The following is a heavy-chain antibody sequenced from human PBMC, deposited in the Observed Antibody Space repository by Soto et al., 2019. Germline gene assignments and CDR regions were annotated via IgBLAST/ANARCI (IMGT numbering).Heavy chain of an antibody. Sequence: QITVKESGPTLAKPTQTLTLNCTLSGFSLSTWEVGVSWIRQPPGKALDWLALIYWNDDNSYSPSLKSRLTITRDTSKNQVIHTMINMEPVDPGTYYCVDTSGWTPTTWGRGALVTVSS. J-gene: IGHJ5*02. D-gene: IGHD6-19*01. CDR2: IYWNDDN. CDR3: VDTSGWTPTT. CDR1: GFSLSTWEVG. V-gene: IGHV2-5*04.